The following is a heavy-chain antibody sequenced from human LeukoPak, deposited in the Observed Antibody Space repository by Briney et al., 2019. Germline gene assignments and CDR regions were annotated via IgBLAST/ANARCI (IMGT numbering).Heavy chain of an antibody. CDR2: IYSGGDT. CDR3: TDAVAG. CDR1: GFSVGNNY. D-gene: IGHD4-23*01. J-gene: IGHJ4*02. Sequence: GGSLRLSCAASGFSVGNNYVTWVREPPGKGREWVSVIYSGGDTYYANSVKGRFTISRDNSKNMLYLQMNSLRVEDTAVYYCTDAVAGWGQGTLVTVS. V-gene: IGHV3-53*05.